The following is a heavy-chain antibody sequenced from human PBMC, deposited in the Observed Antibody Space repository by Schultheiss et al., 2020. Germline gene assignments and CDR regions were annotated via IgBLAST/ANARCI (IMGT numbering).Heavy chain of an antibody. J-gene: IGHJ6*02. CDR1: GFTFSTST. D-gene: IGHD6-6*01. Sequence: GESLKISCSASGFTFSTSTMHWVRQAPGKGLEWVSYISSSGSTIYYADSVKGRFTISRDNSKNTLYLQMNSLRAEDTAVYYCATGIAARPDWGRHYYGMDVWGQGTTVTVSS. V-gene: IGHV3-48*01. CDR2: ISSSGSTI. CDR3: ATGIAARPDWGRHYYGMDV.